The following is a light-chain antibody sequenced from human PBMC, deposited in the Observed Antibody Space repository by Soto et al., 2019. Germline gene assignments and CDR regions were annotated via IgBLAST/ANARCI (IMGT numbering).Light chain of an antibody. CDR3: TSNTTSSTWI. CDR2: EVS. V-gene: IGLV2-14*01. J-gene: IGLJ2*01. CDR1: TSDVGAYNY. Sequence: QSALTQPASVSGSPGQSITISCTGTTSDVGAYNYVSWYQQYPGKAPKLIIFEVSNRPSGISIHFSGSKSANTASLTISGLQAEDAAHYCCTSNTTSSTWIFGGGTKLTVL.